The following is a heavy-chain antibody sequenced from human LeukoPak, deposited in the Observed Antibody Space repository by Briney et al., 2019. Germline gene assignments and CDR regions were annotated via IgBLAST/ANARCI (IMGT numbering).Heavy chain of an antibody. D-gene: IGHD2-21*02. CDR3: TRDIGDFVSDF. CDR1: GGSFSGYY. CDR2: INHSGST. J-gene: IGHJ4*02. Sequence: SGTLSLTCAVYGGSFSGYYWSWIRQPPGKGLEWIGEINHSGSTNYNPSLQSRVSISADTSKNQFALDLRSVTAADAAVYYCTRDIGDFVSDFWGQGTLVTVSS. V-gene: IGHV4-34*01.